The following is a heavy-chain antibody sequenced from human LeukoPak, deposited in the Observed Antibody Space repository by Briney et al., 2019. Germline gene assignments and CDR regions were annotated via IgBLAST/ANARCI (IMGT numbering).Heavy chain of an antibody. CDR3: ARVPYYYGSGSYSRGNWFDP. J-gene: IGHJ5*02. CDR2: INHSGST. V-gene: IGHV4-34*01. CDR1: GGSFSGYY. D-gene: IGHD3-10*01. Sequence: SETLSLTCAVYGGSFSGYYWSWIRQPPGKGLEWIGEINHSGSTNYNPSLKSRVTISVDTSKNQFSLKLSSVTAADTAVYYCARVPYYYGSGSYSRGNWFDPWGQGTLATVSS.